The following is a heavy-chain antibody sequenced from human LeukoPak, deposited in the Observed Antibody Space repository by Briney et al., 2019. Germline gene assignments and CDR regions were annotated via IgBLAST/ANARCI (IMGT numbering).Heavy chain of an antibody. CDR3: ARDVEGSPDP. J-gene: IGHJ5*02. D-gene: IGHD5-24*01. Sequence: ASVKVSCKASGYTFTSYGISWVRQAPGQGLEWMGWMNPNSGNTGYAQKFQGRVTMTRNTSISTAYMELSSLRSEDTAVYYCARDVEGSPDPWGQGTLVTVSS. V-gene: IGHV1-8*02. CDR1: GYTFTSYG. CDR2: MNPNSGNT.